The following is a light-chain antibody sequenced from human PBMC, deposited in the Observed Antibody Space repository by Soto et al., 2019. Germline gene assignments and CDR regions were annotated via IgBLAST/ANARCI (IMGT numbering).Light chain of an antibody. CDR1: QSVSSY. V-gene: IGKV3-11*01. CDR2: YAS. Sequence: EIVLTDSPATLSLSLWERATLSCRASQSVSSYLAWYQQKPGQAPRLLIYYASNRATGIPARFSGSGSGTDLTLTISSLEPEDFAVYYCQQRSDWRITFGQATRLEIK. CDR3: QQRSDWRIT. J-gene: IGKJ5*01.